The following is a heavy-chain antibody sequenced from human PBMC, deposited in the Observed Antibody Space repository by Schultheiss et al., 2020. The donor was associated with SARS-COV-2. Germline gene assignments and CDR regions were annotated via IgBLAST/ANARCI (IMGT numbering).Heavy chain of an antibody. D-gene: IGHD6-13*01. CDR2: INHSGST. CDR3: ARLGAAAVGFQH. J-gene: IGHJ1*01. Sequence: SQTLSLTCAVYGGSFSDYYWSWIRQPPGKGLEWIGEINHSGSTNYNPSLKSRVTISVDTSKNQFSLKLSSVTAADTAVYYCARLGAAAVGFQHWGQGTLVTVSS. V-gene: IGHV4-34*01. CDR1: GGSFSDYY.